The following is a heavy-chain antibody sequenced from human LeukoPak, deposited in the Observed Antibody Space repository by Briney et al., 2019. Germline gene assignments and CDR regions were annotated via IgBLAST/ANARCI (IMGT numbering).Heavy chain of an antibody. V-gene: IGHV1-46*01. J-gene: IGHJ4*02. Sequence: ASVKVSCKASGHTFTSYYMHWVRQAPGQGLEWMGIINPSGGSTSYAQKFQGRVTMTRDTSTSTVYMELSSLRSEDTAVYYCARSATLPPSFDYWGQGTLVTVSS. CDR1: GHTFTSYY. CDR3: ARSATLPPSFDY. CDR2: INPSGGST.